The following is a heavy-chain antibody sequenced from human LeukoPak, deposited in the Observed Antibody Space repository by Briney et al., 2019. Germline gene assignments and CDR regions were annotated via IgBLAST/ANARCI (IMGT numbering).Heavy chain of an antibody. D-gene: IGHD2-2*01. Sequence: SETLSLTCAVYGGSFSGYYRSWIRQPPGKGLEWIGEINHSGSTNYNPSLKSRVTISVDTSKNQFSPKLSSVTAADTAVYYCARSHRYCSSTSCYLPDYWGQGTLVTVSS. J-gene: IGHJ4*02. CDR1: GGSFSGYY. CDR3: ARSHRYCSSTSCYLPDY. CDR2: INHSGST. V-gene: IGHV4-34*01.